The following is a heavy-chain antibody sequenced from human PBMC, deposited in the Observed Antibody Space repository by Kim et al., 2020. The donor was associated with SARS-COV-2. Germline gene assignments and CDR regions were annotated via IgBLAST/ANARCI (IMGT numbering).Heavy chain of an antibody. V-gene: IGHV4-59*01. Sequence: PALKSRVTISVDTSKNQFSLKLSSVTAADTAVYYCARLLAVAGTEYADYWGQGTLVTVSS. D-gene: IGHD6-19*01. J-gene: IGHJ4*02. CDR3: ARLLAVAGTEYADY.